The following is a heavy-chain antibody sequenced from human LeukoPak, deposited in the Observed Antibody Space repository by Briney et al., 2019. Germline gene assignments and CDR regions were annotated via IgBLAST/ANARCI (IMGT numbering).Heavy chain of an antibody. D-gene: IGHD3-22*01. J-gene: IGHJ4*02. CDR3: AKYPDSSGYYYSFDY. Sequence: QSGGSLRLSCAASGFTFSSYAMSWVRQAPGKGLEWVSAISGSGGSTYYADSVKGRFTISRDNSKNTLYLQMNSLRAEDTAVYYCAKYPDSSGYYYSFDYWGQGTLVTVSS. CDR2: ISGSGGST. CDR1: GFTFSSYA. V-gene: IGHV3-23*01.